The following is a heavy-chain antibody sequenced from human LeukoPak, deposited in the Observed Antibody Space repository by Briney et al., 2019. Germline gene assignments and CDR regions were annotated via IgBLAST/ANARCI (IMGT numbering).Heavy chain of an antibody. CDR3: ARASGVLPSFEWANWFDT. Sequence: SETLSLTCTVSGGSIRSSDYYWAWIRQPPGRGLGWIGTIHYSGSTFYKPPLKSRLTVSADTSRNQFYMKLSSVTAADTAVHYCARASGVLPSFEWANWFDTWGQGRVVTVSS. CDR2: IHYSGST. D-gene: IGHD3-9*01. CDR1: GGSIRSSDYY. V-gene: IGHV4-39*01. J-gene: IGHJ5*02.